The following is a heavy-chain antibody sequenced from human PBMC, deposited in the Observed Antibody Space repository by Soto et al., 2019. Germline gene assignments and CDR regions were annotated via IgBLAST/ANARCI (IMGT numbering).Heavy chain of an antibody. CDR1: GESDSGYH. V-gene: IGHV4-59*02. CDR2: IHNSGST. CDR3: ARDPVDGYAFFDY. D-gene: IGHD5-12*01. Sequence: SLTYAVSGESDSGYHWNSNHQTPGKGVEWIGYIHNSGSTTYNSSLKSRVTISIDTSKKQSSLKLTSVTAADTAVYYCARDPVDGYAFFDYWGQGTLVTVS. J-gene: IGHJ4*02.